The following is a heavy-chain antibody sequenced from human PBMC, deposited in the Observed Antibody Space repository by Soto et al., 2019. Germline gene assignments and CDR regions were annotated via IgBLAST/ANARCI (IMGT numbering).Heavy chain of an antibody. CDR3: ASSSGNNYGVGTNYYFDY. V-gene: IGHV1-69*06. D-gene: IGHD1-26*01. Sequence: QVQLVQSGAEVKKPGSSVKVSCQTSGGTFSTYSIVWVRQAPGEGLEWMGGIIPIFGTSNYAQKFQDRVTITADKSTNTAIMELSSLKSEDTAMYYCASSSGNNYGVGTNYYFDYWGQGPLFTVAS. J-gene: IGHJ4*02. CDR2: IIPIFGTS. CDR1: GGTFSTYS.